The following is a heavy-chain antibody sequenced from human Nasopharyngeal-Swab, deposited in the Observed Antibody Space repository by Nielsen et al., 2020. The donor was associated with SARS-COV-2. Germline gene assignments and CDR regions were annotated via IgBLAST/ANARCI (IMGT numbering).Heavy chain of an antibody. CDR3: AIGGAYCSTTSCFAH. J-gene: IGHJ4*02. D-gene: IGHD2-2*01. Sequence: GESLKISCAASGFTFSSFGMNWVRQAPGTGLEWVALISYDGGSTYYADSVKGRFTISRDYSKHTVYLQMNGLSVEDTAMYFCAIGGAYCSTTSCFAHWGQGTLVTISS. CDR1: GFTFSSFG. V-gene: IGHV3-30*03. CDR2: ISYDGGST.